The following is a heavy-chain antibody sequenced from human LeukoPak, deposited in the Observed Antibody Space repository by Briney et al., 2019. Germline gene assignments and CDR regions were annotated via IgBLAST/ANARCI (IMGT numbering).Heavy chain of an antibody. V-gene: IGHV4-59*01. J-gene: IGHJ5*02. D-gene: IGHD3-3*01. Sequence: PSETLSLTCTVSGGSISSYYWSWIRQPPGKGLEWIGYIYYSGSTNYNPSLKSRVTISVDTSKNQFSLKLSSVTAADTAVYYCAREYDFWSGYPPRPSDWFDPWGQGTLVTVSS. CDR3: AREYDFWSGYPPRPSDWFDP. CDR1: GGSISSYY. CDR2: IYYSGST.